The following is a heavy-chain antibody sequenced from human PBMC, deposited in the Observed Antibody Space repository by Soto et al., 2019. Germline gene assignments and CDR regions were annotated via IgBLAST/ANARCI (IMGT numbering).Heavy chain of an antibody. D-gene: IGHD2-8*02. CDR2: LNPEGSAK. CDR1: GLTFSGYW. V-gene: IGHV3-7*01. CDR3: VTGYCSAGVCSRGY. Sequence: GGSLRLSCEVSGLTFSGYWMTWVRQAPGKGLEWVANLNPEGSAKYYVDSVRGRFTISRDNARQSLSLQMNSLRVEDTAVYYCVTGYCSAGVCSRGYWGQGTLVTVSS. J-gene: IGHJ4*02.